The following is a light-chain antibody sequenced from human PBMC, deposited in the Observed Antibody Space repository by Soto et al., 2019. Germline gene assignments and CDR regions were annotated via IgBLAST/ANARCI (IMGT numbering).Light chain of an antibody. CDR1: QGIGSF. CDR2: SAS. Sequence: DIQLTQSPSFLSASVGDRVTMTCRASQGIGSFLAWYQQKPGKAPRLLIYSASTLQSGVSFRFSGSGSGTEFTLTISSLQSEDFATYYCQQFNSYPPTFGQGTKVEI. V-gene: IGKV1-9*01. J-gene: IGKJ1*01. CDR3: QQFNSYPPT.